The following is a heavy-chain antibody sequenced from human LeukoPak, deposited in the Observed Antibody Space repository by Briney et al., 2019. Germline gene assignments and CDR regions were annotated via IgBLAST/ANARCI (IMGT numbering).Heavy chain of an antibody. V-gene: IGHV3-30-3*01. CDR2: ISYDGSNK. Sequence: GSLRLSCAASGFTFSSYAMHWVRQAPGKGLEWVAVISYDGSNKYYADSVKGRFTISRDNSKNTLYLQMNSLRAEDTAVYYCARDDDYGSDPYYFDYWGQGTLVTVSS. D-gene: IGHD3-10*01. CDR1: GFTFSSYA. CDR3: ARDDDYGSDPYYFDY. J-gene: IGHJ4*02.